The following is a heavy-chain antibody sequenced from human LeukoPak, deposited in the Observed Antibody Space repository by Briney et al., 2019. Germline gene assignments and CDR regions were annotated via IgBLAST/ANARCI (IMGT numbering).Heavy chain of an antibody. D-gene: IGHD4-17*01. V-gene: IGHV3-48*03. CDR1: GFTFSSYE. Sequence: GGSLRLSCAASGFTFSSYEMNWVRQAPGKGLEWVSYISSSGSTIYYADSVKGRFTISRDNAKNSLYLQMNSLRAEDTAVYYCAIDRPYGPLGYWGQGTLVTVSS. CDR2: ISSSGSTI. J-gene: IGHJ4*02. CDR3: AIDRPYGPLGY.